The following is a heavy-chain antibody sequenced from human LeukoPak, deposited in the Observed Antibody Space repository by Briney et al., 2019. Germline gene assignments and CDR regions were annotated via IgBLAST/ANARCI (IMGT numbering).Heavy chain of an antibody. CDR1: GYTFIRNV. CDR3: ASLKNSYDSSGYLVTDAFDI. V-gene: IGHV1-18*01. Sequence: ASVPVSCKACGYTFIRNVISEVGQPPGQEREWVGWISAYKGNTNYEHKLQGRVTMTTDTSTSTAYLELRSLRSDDTAVYYCASLKNSYDSSGYLVTDAFDIWGQGTMVTVSS. D-gene: IGHD3-22*01. J-gene: IGHJ3*02. CDR2: ISAYKGNT.